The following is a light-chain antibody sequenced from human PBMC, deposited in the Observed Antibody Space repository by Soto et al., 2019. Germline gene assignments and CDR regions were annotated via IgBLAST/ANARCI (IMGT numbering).Light chain of an antibody. CDR2: GAS. Sequence: EIVMTQSPATLSVSPGERVTLSCRASQSISSNLAWYQQKPGQAPRLLIYGASTRATGIPAKFSGSGSGTEFFLTISSPQSEDFAVYYCQQYNNWLPLTFGGGTKVEVK. V-gene: IGKV3-15*01. CDR3: QQYNNWLPLT. J-gene: IGKJ4*01. CDR1: QSISSN.